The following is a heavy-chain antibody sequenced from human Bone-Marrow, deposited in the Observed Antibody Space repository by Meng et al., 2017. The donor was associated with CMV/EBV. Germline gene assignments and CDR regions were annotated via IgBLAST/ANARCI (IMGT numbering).Heavy chain of an antibody. CDR1: GDSVSSNSAA. Sequence: SQTLSLTCAISGDSVSSNSAAWNWIRQSPSRGLEWLGRTYYRSKWYNDYAVSVKSRITINPDTSKNQFSLQLSSVTAADTAVYYCARPARYSSGWYYFDYWGQGTLVTVSS. CDR3: ARPARYSSGWYYFDY. D-gene: IGHD6-19*01. CDR2: TYYRSKWYN. J-gene: IGHJ4*02. V-gene: IGHV6-1*01.